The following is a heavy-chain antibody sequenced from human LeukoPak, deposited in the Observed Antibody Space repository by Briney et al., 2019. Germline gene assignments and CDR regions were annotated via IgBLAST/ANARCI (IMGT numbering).Heavy chain of an antibody. CDR1: GFTFSSYA. V-gene: IGHV3-30-3*01. CDR3: ARDLIVVDDAFDI. D-gene: IGHD3-22*01. CDR2: ISYDGSNK. J-gene: IGHJ3*02. Sequence: GGSLRLSCAASGFTFSSYAMHWVRQAPGKGLEWVAVISYDGSNKYYADSVKGRFTISRDNSKNTLYLQMNSLRPEDTAVYHCARDLIVVDDAFDIWGQGTMVTVSS.